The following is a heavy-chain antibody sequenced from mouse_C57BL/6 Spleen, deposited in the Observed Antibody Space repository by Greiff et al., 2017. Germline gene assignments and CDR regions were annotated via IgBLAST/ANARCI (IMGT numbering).Heavy chain of an antibody. V-gene: IGHV1-80*01. CDR1: GYAFSSYW. Sequence: QVQLQQSGAELVKPGASVKISCKASGYAFSSYWMNWVKQRPGKGLEWIGQLYPGDGDTNYNGKFKGKATLTADKSSSTAYMQLSSLTSEDSAVYFCARFLYGNYSDYWGQGTTRTVSS. CDR3: ARFLYGNYSDY. D-gene: IGHD2-1*01. J-gene: IGHJ2*01. CDR2: LYPGDGDT.